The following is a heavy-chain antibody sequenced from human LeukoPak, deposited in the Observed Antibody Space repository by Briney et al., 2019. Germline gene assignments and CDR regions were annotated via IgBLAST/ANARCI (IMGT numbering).Heavy chain of an antibody. D-gene: IGHD6-13*01. CDR1: GGSFSGYY. CDR2: INHSGST. V-gene: IGHV4-34*01. J-gene: IGHJ5*02. Sequence: ETLSLTCAVYGGSFSGYYWSWIRQPPGKGLEWIGEINHSGSTNYNPSLKSRVTISVDTSKNQFSLKLSSVTAADTAVYYCATRIAAAGTGKYNWFDPWGQGTLVTVSS. CDR3: ATRIAAAGTGKYNWFDP.